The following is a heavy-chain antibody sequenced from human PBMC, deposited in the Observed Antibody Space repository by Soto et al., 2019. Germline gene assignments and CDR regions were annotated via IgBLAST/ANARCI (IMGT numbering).Heavy chain of an antibody. CDR1: GFTFSDAW. CDR3: NTVHIVVWDYYSYGMDV. V-gene: IGHV3-15*01. CDR2: IKSKTDGATT. J-gene: IGHJ6*02. Sequence: GGSLRLSCAASGFTFSDAWMSWCRQAPGKGLEWVGRIKSKTDGATTDYAAPVKARFTISRDDSKNTLYLQMNSLKTEDTAVYYCNTVHIVVWDYYSYGMDVWGQGTPVTVSS. D-gene: IGHD2-21*01.